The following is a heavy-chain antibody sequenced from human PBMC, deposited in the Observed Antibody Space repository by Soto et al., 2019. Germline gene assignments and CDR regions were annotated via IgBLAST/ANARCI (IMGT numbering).Heavy chain of an antibody. V-gene: IGHV3-30*18. CDR3: AKGDQWHTSQYYYYGMDV. CDR2: ITYDGTNK. Sequence: GGSLRLSCEASGFTSSTYGMHWVRQAPGKGLEWVAVITYDGTNKYYADSVKGRFTISRDNSENTLSLQMISLRVEDTALYYCAKGDQWHTSQYYYYGMDVWGQGTTVTVSS. CDR1: GFTSSTYG. J-gene: IGHJ6*02. D-gene: IGHD1-26*01.